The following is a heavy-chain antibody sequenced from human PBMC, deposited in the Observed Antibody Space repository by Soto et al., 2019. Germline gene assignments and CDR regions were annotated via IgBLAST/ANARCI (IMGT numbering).Heavy chain of an antibody. J-gene: IGHJ4*02. CDR1: GFTFSSYA. V-gene: IGHV3-23*01. Sequence: EVQLLESGGGLVQPGGSLRLSCAASGFTFSSYAMSWVRQAPGKGLEWISAVSGSGGSTYYADSVKGRFTISRDSSKYTLYLQMNNLGAEDTAVYYCAKPPDYNWNDYWGQGTLVTVSS. CDR2: VSGSGGST. D-gene: IGHD1-20*01. CDR3: AKPPDYNWNDY.